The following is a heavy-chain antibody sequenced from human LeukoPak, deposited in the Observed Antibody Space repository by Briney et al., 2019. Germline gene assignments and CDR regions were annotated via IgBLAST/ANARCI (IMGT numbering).Heavy chain of an antibody. CDR1: GFTFSNYA. Sequence: GSLRLSCAASGFTFSNYAMSWVRQAPGKGLEWVSAISGSGGRTYYADSVKGRFTISRDSSKNTLYLQMNSLRAEDTAVYYCALNGREVPSGAFDIWGQGTMVTVSS. V-gene: IGHV3-23*01. D-gene: IGHD1-1*01. J-gene: IGHJ3*02. CDR3: ALNGREVPSGAFDI. CDR2: ISGSGGRT.